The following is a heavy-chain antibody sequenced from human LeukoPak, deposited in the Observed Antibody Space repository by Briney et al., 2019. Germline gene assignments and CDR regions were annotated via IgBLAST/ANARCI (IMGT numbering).Heavy chain of an antibody. J-gene: IGHJ5*02. CDR1: GGSFSGYY. D-gene: IGHD4-11*01. Sequence: SETLSLTCAVYGGSFSGYYWSWIRQPPGKGLEWIGEINHSGSTNYNPSLKSRVTISVDTSKNQFSLKLSSVTAADTAVYYCAREVHDYSRYHIWFDPWGQGTLVTVSS. V-gene: IGHV4-34*01. CDR3: AREVHDYSRYHIWFDP. CDR2: INHSGST.